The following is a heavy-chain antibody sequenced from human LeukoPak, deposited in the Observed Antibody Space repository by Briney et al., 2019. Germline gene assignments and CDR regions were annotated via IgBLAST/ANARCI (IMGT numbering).Heavy chain of an antibody. CDR3: AMSKDSWMRYYYYYGMDV. V-gene: IGHV3-49*03. CDR1: GFKFGDYA. J-gene: IGHJ6*02. CDR2: IRSKIHGETT. D-gene: IGHD1-26*01. Sequence: GGSLRLSCTASGFKFGDYAMSWFRQAPGKGLEWIGFIRSKIHGETTEYVASVKGRFTISRDDSKSIAYLQMNSLRAEDTAVYYCAMSKDSWMRYYYYYGMDVWGQGTTVTVSS.